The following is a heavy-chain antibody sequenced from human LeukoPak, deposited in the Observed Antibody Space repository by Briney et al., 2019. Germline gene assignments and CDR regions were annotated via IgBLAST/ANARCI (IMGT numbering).Heavy chain of an antibody. J-gene: IGHJ3*02. CDR1: GFTFDDYA. Sequence: GGSLRLSCAASGFTFDDYAMHWVRQAPGKGLEWVSGISWNSGSIGYADSVKGRFSISRDNAKNSLYLQMNSLRAEDTALYYCAREPAAFDIWGQGTMVTVSS. D-gene: IGHD1-14*01. CDR3: AREPAAFDI. V-gene: IGHV3-9*01. CDR2: ISWNSGSI.